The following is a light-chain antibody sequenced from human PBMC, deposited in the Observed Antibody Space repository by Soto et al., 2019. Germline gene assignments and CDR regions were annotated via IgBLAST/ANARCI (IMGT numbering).Light chain of an antibody. CDR3: AAWDDSLNGYV. Sequence: SVLTQPPSASGTPGQRVTISCSGSSSNIGSNTVSWYQQLPGTAPKLLIYSNNQRPPGVPDRFSGSKSGTSASLAISGLQSEDEADYYCAAWDDSLNGYVFGTGTKVTVL. V-gene: IGLV1-44*01. CDR2: SNN. J-gene: IGLJ1*01. CDR1: SSNIGSNT.